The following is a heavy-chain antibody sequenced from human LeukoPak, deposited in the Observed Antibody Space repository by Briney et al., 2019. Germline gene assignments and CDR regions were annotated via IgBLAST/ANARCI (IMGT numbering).Heavy chain of an antibody. CDR3: ARSHDYGDYGIDY. Sequence: SVKVSCKASGGTFSSYAISWVRQAPGQGLEWMGGVIPIFGTANYAQKFQGRVTITADESTSTAYMELSSLRSEDTAVYYCARSHDYGDYGIDYWAREPWSPSPQ. J-gene: IGHJ4*02. V-gene: IGHV1-69*13. D-gene: IGHD4-17*01. CDR2: VIPIFGTA. CDR1: GGTFSSYA.